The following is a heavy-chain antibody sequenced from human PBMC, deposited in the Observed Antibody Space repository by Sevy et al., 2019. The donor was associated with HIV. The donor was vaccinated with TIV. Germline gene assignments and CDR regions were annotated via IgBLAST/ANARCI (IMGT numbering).Heavy chain of an antibody. CDR2: INQDGSEK. J-gene: IGHJ4*02. D-gene: IGHD3-10*01. Sequence: GGSLRLSCAASGFTFSNYWMSWVRQAPGKGPEWVAHINQDGSEKYYVDPVKGRFTVSRDNAKNSLYLQMNSLRDEDTAVYYCASAPYGSGSSYYFDYWGQGTLVTVSS. V-gene: IGHV3-7*01. CDR1: GFTFSNYW. CDR3: ASAPYGSGSSYYFDY.